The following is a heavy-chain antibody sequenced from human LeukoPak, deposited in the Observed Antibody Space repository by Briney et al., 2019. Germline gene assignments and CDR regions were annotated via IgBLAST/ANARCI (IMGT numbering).Heavy chain of an antibody. CDR1: GGTVTSYA. D-gene: IGHD3-22*01. CDR3: ARGPYSDSSGYYFDY. V-gene: IGHV1-69*10. Sequence: SVKVSCKASGGTVTSYAISWVRQAPGQGLEWMGGMIPNFGIANYAQKLQGILTITADKSTTTAYTALSSLTSEDTAVYYCARGPYSDSSGYYFDYWGQGTLVTVSS. J-gene: IGHJ4*02. CDR2: MIPNFGIA.